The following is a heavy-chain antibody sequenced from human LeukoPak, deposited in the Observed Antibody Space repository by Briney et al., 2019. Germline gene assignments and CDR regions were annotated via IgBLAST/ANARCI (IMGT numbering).Heavy chain of an antibody. CDR3: ARASGYSSSWGYFDY. Sequence: GGSLRLSCAASGFTFSSYEMNWVRQAPGKGLEGVSYISSSGSTIYYADSVKGRFTVSRDNAKNSLYLQMNSLRAEDTAVYYCARASGYSSSWGYFDYWGQGTLVTVSS. D-gene: IGHD6-13*01. V-gene: IGHV3-48*03. CDR1: GFTFSSYE. J-gene: IGHJ4*02. CDR2: ISSSGSTI.